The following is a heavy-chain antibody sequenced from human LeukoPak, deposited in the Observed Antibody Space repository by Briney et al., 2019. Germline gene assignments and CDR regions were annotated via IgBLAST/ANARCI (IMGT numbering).Heavy chain of an antibody. CDR2: INPNSGGT. CDR3: ARDYDFWSGYPKYYFDY. J-gene: IGHJ4*02. Sequence: ASVKVSCKASGYTFTGYYMHWVRQAPGQGLEWMGWINPNSGGTNYEQKFQGRVTMTRDTSISTAYMELSRLRSDDTAVYYCARDYDFWSGYPKYYFDYWGQGTLVTVSS. D-gene: IGHD3-3*01. CDR1: GYTFTGYY. V-gene: IGHV1-2*02.